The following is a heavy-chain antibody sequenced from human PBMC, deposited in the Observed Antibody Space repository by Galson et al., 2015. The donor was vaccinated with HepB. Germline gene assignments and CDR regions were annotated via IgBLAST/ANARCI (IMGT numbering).Heavy chain of an antibody. D-gene: IGHD6-13*01. CDR2: ISGSGGNT. V-gene: IGHV3-23*01. CDR1: GFTFSSYA. CDR3: AKVNNRAGAAAVTTGGNYYYGRDV. Sequence: SLRLSCAASGFTFSSYAMSWVRQAPGKGLEWVSAISGSGGNTYYADSVKGRFTISRDNSKNTLYLQMNSLRAEDTAVYYCAKVNNRAGAAAVTTGGNYYYGRDVWGQGTTVTVSS. J-gene: IGHJ6*02.